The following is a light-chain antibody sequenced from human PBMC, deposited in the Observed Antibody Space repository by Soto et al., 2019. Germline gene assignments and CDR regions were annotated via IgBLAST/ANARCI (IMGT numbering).Light chain of an antibody. CDR1: QGISSY. J-gene: IGKJ3*01. V-gene: IGKV1-39*01. CDR3: QQNYSTPLT. CDR2: AAS. Sequence: DIQMTQSPSSLSASVGDRVTITCRASQGISSYLNWYHQKPGKAPKLLIYAASSLQSGVPSRFSGSGSGTDFTLTISSLQPEDFATYYCQQNYSTPLTFGPGTKVDIK.